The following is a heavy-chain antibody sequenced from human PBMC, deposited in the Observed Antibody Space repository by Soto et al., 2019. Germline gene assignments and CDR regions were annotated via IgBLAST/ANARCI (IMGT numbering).Heavy chain of an antibody. CDR3: ASGPATPRDYFDY. D-gene: IGHD2-15*01. Sequence: SVKVSCKASGGTFSSYAISWVRQAPGQGLEWMGGIIPIFSTANYAQKFQGRVTITADESTSTAYMELSSLRSEDTAVYYCASGPATPRDYFDYWGQGTLVTVSS. CDR1: GGTFSSYA. CDR2: IIPIFSTA. V-gene: IGHV1-69*13. J-gene: IGHJ4*02.